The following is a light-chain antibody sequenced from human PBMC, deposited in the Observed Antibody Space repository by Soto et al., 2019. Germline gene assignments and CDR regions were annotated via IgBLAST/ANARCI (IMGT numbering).Light chain of an antibody. J-gene: IGKJ5*01. CDR3: QQRSNWPPSIT. Sequence: EIVFAHSPGSLSFSPVERATLSCRASQSVSSYLAWYQQKPGQAPRLLIYDASNRATGIPARFSGSGSGTDFTLTISSLEPEDFAVYYCQQRSNWPPSITFGQGTRLEIK. V-gene: IGKV3-11*01. CDR2: DAS. CDR1: QSVSSY.